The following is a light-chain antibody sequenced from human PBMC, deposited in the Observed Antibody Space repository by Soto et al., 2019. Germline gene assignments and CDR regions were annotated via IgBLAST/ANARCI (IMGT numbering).Light chain of an antibody. J-gene: IGLJ1*01. Sequence: QSVLTQPASVSGSPGQSITISCTGTTSDVGGYNSVSWYQQHPGKAPTLIIYEVSDRPSGISNRFSGSKSGNTASLTISGLQAEAEADYYCSSYTTNSPLNVFGSGTKLTVL. V-gene: IGLV2-14*01. CDR1: TSDVGGYNS. CDR2: EVS. CDR3: SSYTTNSPLNV.